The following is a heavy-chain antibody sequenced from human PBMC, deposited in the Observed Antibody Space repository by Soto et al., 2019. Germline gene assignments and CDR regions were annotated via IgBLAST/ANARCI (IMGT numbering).Heavy chain of an antibody. CDR2: MNPNSGDT. J-gene: IGHJ4*02. Sequence: QAQLVQSGAEVKKPGASVKVSCKASGYTFTSSDINWVRQATGQGLGWMGWMNPNSGDTGYAQKFQGRVTLTRNTSISTAYMERSSLRSEATAVYYCAGGPPESAGVWGQGTLVTVSS. V-gene: IGHV1-8*02. D-gene: IGHD3-10*01. CDR1: GYTFTSSD. CDR3: AGGPPESAGV.